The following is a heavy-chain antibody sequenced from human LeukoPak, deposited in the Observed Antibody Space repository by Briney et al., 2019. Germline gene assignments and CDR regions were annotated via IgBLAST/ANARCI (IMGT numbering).Heavy chain of an antibody. V-gene: IGHV1-2*02. J-gene: IGHJ4*02. CDR2: INPNSGGT. CDR3: ARESYCSGGSCYSGGVTADY. D-gene: IGHD2-15*01. Sequence: ASVKVSCKASGYTFTGYYMHWVRHAPGQGLEWMGWINPNSGGTNYAQKFQGRVTMTRDTSISTAYMELSRLRSDDTAVYYCARESYCSGGSCYSGGVTADYWGQGTLVTVSS. CDR1: GYTFTGYY.